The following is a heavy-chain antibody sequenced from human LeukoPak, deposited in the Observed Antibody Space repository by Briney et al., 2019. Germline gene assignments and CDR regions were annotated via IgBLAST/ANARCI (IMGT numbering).Heavy chain of an antibody. J-gene: IGHJ4*02. V-gene: IGHV3-21*01. D-gene: IGHD3-22*01. CDR3: ARAAYYYDSSGYFDY. CDR1: GFTFSSYS. Sequence: GGSLRLSCAASGFTFSSYSMNWVRKAPGKGLEWVSSISSSSSYIYYADPVKGRFTISRDNAKNSLYLQMNSLRAEDTAVYYCARAAYYYDSSGYFDYWGQGTLVTVSS. CDR2: ISSSSSYI.